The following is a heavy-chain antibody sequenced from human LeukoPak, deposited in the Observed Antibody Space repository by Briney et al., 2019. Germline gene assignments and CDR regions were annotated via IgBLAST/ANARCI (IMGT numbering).Heavy chain of an antibody. D-gene: IGHD3-10*01. Sequence: SETLSLTCTVSGGSISSGDYYWTWIRQPPGKGLEWIGYIYHSGSTHYNSSLKSRLTISVDTSKNQFSLKLSSVTAADTAVYYCARGLRGIMIRGAITDLNWFDAWGQGTLVVVSS. CDR1: GGSISSGDYY. J-gene: IGHJ5*02. CDR2: IYHSGST. CDR3: ARGLRGIMIRGAITDLNWFDA. V-gene: IGHV4-30-4*01.